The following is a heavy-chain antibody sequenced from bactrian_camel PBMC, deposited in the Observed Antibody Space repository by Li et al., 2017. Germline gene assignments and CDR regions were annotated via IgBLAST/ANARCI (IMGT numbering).Heavy chain of an antibody. J-gene: IGHJ4*01. Sequence: HVQLVESGGGSVRTGGSLRLSCAASEYTAGRHCWAWFRQSPGKEREGVAVLYTGTSGASYADSVKGRFTISQDNAKNTVYLQMNSLKPEDTAMYYCAAGLVSRVATPLRPYGYTYWGQGTQVTVS. CDR1: EYTAGRHC. V-gene: IGHV3S1*01. CDR2: LYTGTSGA. CDR3: AAGLVSRVATPLRPYGYTY. D-gene: IGHD3*01.